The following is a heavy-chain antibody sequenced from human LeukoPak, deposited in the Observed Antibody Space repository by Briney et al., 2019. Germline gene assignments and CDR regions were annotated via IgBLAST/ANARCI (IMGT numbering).Heavy chain of an antibody. CDR1: GGSISSGGSY. D-gene: IGHD2-2*01. Sequence: SETLSLTCTVSGGSISSGGSYWSWIRQHPGKGLEWIGYIYYSGSTYYNPSLKSRVTISVDTSKNQFSLKLSSVTAADTAVYYCARASSSVFRDAFDIWGQGTMVTVSS. CDR2: IYYSGST. J-gene: IGHJ3*02. V-gene: IGHV4-31*03. CDR3: ARASSSVFRDAFDI.